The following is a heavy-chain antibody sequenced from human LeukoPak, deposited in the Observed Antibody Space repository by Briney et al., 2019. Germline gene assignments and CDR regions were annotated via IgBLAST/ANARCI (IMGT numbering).Heavy chain of an antibody. D-gene: IGHD3-22*01. CDR1: GFTFSSYW. CDR2: IKQDGSEK. J-gene: IGHJ4*02. Sequence: GGSLRLSCAASGFTFSSYWMSWVRQAPGKGLEWVANIKQDGSEKYYVDSVKGRFTISRDDSKNTLYLQMNSLRAEDTAVYYCARGLSINYYDSSGYYLDYWGQGTLVTVSS. CDR3: ARGLSINYYDSSGYYLDY. V-gene: IGHV3-7*01.